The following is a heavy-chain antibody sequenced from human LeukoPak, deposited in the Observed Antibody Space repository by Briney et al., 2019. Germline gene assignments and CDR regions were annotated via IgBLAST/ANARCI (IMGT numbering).Heavy chain of an antibody. CDR2: ISYDGSNK. Sequence: GGSLRLSCAASGFTFSSYGMHWVRQAPGKGLEWVAVISYDGSNKYYADSVKGRFTISRDNSKNTLYLQMNSLRAEDTAVYYCAKATNYDSSGYYQNTYEYFQHWGQGTLVTVSS. D-gene: IGHD3-22*01. J-gene: IGHJ1*01. CDR1: GFTFSSYG. CDR3: AKATNYDSSGYYQNTYEYFQH. V-gene: IGHV3-30*18.